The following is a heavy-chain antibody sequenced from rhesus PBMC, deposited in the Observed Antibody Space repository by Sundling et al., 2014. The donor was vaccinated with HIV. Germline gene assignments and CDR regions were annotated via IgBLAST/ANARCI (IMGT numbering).Heavy chain of an antibody. Sequence: QVQLQESGPGVVKPSETLSLTCAVSGGSISDSYRWSWIRQPPGKGLEWIGSIYGSSGSTEYNPSVKSRVTISKDTSKNQFSLRVTSVTAADTAVYYCAREWARVGWTGYYFYGLDSWGPGVVFTVSS. CDR1: GGSISDSYR. CDR2: IYGSSGST. CDR3: AREWARVGWTGYYFYGLDS. V-gene: IGHV4-93*01. D-gene: IGHD3-3*01. J-gene: IGHJ6*01.